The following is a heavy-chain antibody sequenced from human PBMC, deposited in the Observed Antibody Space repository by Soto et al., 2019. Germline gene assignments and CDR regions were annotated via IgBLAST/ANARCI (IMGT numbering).Heavy chain of an antibody. J-gene: IGHJ4*02. V-gene: IGHV4-30-4*01. Sequence: SETLSLTCTVSGGSISSGDYYWSWIRQPPGKGLEWIGSIYYSGSTYYNPSLKSRVTISVDTSKNQFSLKLNSVTAADTAVYYCASRHSSPYFDYWGQGTLVTGSS. CDR1: GGSISSGDYY. CDR3: ASRHSSPYFDY. CDR2: IYYSGST. D-gene: IGHD6-13*01.